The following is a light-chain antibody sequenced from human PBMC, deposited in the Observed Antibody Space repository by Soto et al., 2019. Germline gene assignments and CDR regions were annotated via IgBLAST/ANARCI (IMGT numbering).Light chain of an antibody. V-gene: IGKV3-15*01. CDR3: QQYHIWPSWT. CDR2: GAS. Sequence: MTQSPSTLSGSVGDRVTLSCRAGQSVSLSLAWYQMRPGQPPRLLIYGASTRATDIPARFRGTVSGTDFTLTISSLQTEDFAVYFCQQYHIWPSWTFGQGTKVDIK. CDR1: QSVSLS. J-gene: IGKJ1*01.